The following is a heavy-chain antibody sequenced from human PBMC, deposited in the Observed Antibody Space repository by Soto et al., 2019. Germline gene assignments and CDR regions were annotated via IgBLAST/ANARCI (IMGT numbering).Heavy chain of an antibody. CDR3: ARHDNMTLGSQYLDS. Sequence: SETLSLTCTVSGGSISTSTFFWTWIRQPPGKGPEWMGSINYSGTTYYTSSLRSRMTISVDTSKNQFSLKMSSVTAADTALYYCARHDNMTLGSQYLDSWGPGTLVTVSS. V-gene: IGHV4-39*07. CDR1: GGSISTSTFF. D-gene: IGHD1-1*01. J-gene: IGHJ4*02. CDR2: INYSGTT.